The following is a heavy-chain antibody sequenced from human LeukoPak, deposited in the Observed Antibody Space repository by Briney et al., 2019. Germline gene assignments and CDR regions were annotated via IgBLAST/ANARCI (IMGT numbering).Heavy chain of an antibody. Sequence: PGRSLRLSCAASGFTFSSYGMHWVRQAPGKGLEWVAVIWYDGSNKYYADSVKGRFTISRDNSKNTLYLQMNSLRAEDTAVYYCAREDSSGCYGYWGQGTLVTVSS. CDR1: GFTFSSYG. CDR3: AREDSSGCYGY. V-gene: IGHV3-33*01. CDR2: IWYDGSNK. J-gene: IGHJ4*02. D-gene: IGHD3-22*01.